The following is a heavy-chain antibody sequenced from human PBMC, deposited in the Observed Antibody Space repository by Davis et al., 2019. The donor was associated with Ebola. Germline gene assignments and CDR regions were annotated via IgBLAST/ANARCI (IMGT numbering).Heavy chain of an antibody. J-gene: IGHJ4*02. CDR3: ARSHHSSSGVDY. V-gene: IGHV1-18*04. CDR2: INPHNGNT. D-gene: IGHD6-13*01. Sequence: ASVKVPCKTSGYTFTNYGITWVRQAPGQGLEWMGWINPHNGNTNYAQNVQGRVTMTTDTSTSTVYMELSSLRSEDTAVYYCARSHHSSSGVDYWGQGTLVTVSS. CDR1: GYTFTNYG.